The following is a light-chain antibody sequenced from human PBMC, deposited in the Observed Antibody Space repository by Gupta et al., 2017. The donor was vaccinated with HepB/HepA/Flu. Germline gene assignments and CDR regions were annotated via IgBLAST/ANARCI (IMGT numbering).Light chain of an antibody. CDR2: DFS. CDR3: CSDTSSSTLV. J-gene: IGLJ3*02. CDR1: SSDIGAYTS. V-gene: IGLV2-14*03. Sequence: SALTQAASVSGSPQQSITISCTGTSSDIGAYTSVSWYQQHPDKAHKLMIYDFSRRPAGVASRFSGSKSGNTASLIISGRQEEDEADYYGCSDTSSSTLVFGGGTKLTVL.